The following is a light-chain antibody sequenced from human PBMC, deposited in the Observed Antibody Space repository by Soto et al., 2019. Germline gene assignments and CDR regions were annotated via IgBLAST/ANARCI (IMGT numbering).Light chain of an antibody. J-gene: IGLJ3*02. V-gene: IGLV2-14*01. CDR2: EVN. CDR3: SSYTTSSTLV. CDR1: SSDVGGYNY. Sequence: QSALTQPASVSGSPGQSITISCTGTSSDVGGYNYVSWYQQHPGKAPKLMIYEVNYRPSGVSNRFSGSKSGNTASLTISGLQAEDEAEYYCSSYTTSSTLVFGGGTKLTVL.